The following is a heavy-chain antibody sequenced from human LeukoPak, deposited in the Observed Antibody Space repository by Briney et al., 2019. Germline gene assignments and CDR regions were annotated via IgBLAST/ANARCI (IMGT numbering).Heavy chain of an antibody. D-gene: IGHD4-17*01. J-gene: IGHJ6*03. CDR2: FDPEDGET. V-gene: IGHV1-24*01. CDR3: ATAIYGDHKAYYYYYMGV. Sequence: ASVKVSCKASGGTFSSYAISWVRQAPGQGLEWMGGFDPEDGETIYAQKFQGRVTMTEDTSTDTAYMELSSLRSQDTAVYYCATAIYGDHKAYYYYYMGVWGKGTTVTISS. CDR1: GGTFSSYA.